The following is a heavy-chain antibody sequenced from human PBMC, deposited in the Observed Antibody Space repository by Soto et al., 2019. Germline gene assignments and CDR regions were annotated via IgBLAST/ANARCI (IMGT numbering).Heavy chain of an antibody. D-gene: IGHD2-15*01. J-gene: IGHJ4*02. CDR1: GYTFSSYA. CDR2: IIPIFGTA. CDR3: AAVMTVVAATPDFDY. V-gene: IGHV1-69*06. Sequence: QVQLVQSGAEVKKPGASVKVSCKASGYTFSSYAISWVRQAPGQGLEWMGGIIPIFGTANYAQKFQGRVTITADKSTSTAYMELSSLRSEDTAVYYCAAVMTVVAATPDFDYWGQGTLVTVSS.